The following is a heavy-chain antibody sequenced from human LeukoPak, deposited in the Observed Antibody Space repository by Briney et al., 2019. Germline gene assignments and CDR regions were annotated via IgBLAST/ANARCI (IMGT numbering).Heavy chain of an antibody. V-gene: IGHV3-53*01. CDR1: GFTVSSNY. CDR3: ARDERYCSGGSCQYFDD. J-gene: IGHJ4*01. CDR2: IYSGGST. D-gene: IGHD2-15*01. Sequence: GGSLRLSCAASGFTVSSNYMSWVRQAPGKGLEWVSVIYSGGSTYYAASVKGRFTISRDNSKNTLYLQMNSLRAEDTAVYYCARDERYCSGGSCQYFDDWGQGTLVTVSS.